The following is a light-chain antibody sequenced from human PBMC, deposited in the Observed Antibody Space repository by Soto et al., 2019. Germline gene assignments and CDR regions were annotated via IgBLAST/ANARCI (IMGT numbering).Light chain of an antibody. CDR1: QSISSY. V-gene: IGKV3-11*01. CDR2: DAS. Sequence: EIVLTQSPATLSLSPGERATLSCRASQSISSYLAWYQQKPGQAPRLLISDASNRATGIPARFSGSGSGTDFTLAISSLEPEDFAVYYCQDRSSWPRTFGGGTKVEIK. CDR3: QDRSSWPRT. J-gene: IGKJ4*01.